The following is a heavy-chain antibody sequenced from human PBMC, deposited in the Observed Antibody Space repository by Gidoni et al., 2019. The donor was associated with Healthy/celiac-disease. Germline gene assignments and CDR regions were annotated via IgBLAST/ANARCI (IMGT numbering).Heavy chain of an antibody. J-gene: IGHJ6*02. CDR3: AKDSGIVATFPYYGMDV. CDR1: GFTSSSYA. V-gene: IGHV3-23*01. CDR2: ISGSGGST. D-gene: IGHD5-12*01. Sequence: EVQLLESGGGLVQPGGSLRLSCAASGFTSSSYAMSWVRQAPGKGLEWVSAISGSGGSTYYADSVKGRFTISRDNSKNTLYLQMNSLRAEDTAVYYCAKDSGIVATFPYYGMDVWGQGTTVTVSS.